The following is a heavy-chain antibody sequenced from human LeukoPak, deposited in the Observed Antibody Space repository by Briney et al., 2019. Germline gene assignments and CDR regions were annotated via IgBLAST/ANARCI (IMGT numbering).Heavy chain of an antibody. CDR1: GFTFSSYA. J-gene: IGHJ4*02. Sequence: GGSLSLSCAASGFTFSSYAMHWVRQAPGKGLEYVSAISSNGGSTYYANSVKGRFTISRDNSKNTLYLQMGSLRAEDMAVYYCAKDTLLWFGELVDYWGQGTLVTVSS. CDR2: ISSNGGST. CDR3: AKDTLLWFGELVDY. D-gene: IGHD3-10*01. V-gene: IGHV3-64*01.